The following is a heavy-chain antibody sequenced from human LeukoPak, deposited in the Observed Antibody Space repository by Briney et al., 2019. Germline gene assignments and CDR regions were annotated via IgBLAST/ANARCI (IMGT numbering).Heavy chain of an antibody. Sequence: GASVKVSCKASGGTFSSYAISWVRQAPGQGLEWMGWSSAYNGNTNYAQKLQGRVTMTTDTSTSTAYMELRSLRSDDTAVYYCAREIGWDYYDSSGAYFYWGQGTLVTVSS. CDR1: GGTFSSYA. CDR3: AREIGWDYYDSSGAYFY. J-gene: IGHJ4*02. D-gene: IGHD3-22*01. V-gene: IGHV1-18*01. CDR2: SSAYNGNT.